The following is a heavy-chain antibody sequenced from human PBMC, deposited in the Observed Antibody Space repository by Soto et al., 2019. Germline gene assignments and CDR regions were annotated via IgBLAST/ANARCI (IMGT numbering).Heavy chain of an antibody. J-gene: IGHJ3*02. V-gene: IGHV4-30-4*01. CDR3: ARERLRGNAFDI. Sequence: SETLSLTCTVSGGSISSGDYYWSWIRQPPGKGLEWIGYIYYSGSTYYNPSLKSRVTISVDTSKNQFSLKLSSVTAADTAVYYCARERLRGNAFDIWGQGTMVTVSS. CDR2: IYYSGST. CDR1: GGSISSGDYY. D-gene: IGHD3-16*01.